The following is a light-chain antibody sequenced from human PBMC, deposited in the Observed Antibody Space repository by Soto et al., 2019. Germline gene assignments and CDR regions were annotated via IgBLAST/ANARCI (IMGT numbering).Light chain of an antibody. CDR1: QSVSNK. CDR3: QQYDNWPGT. J-gene: IGKJ1*01. CDR2: AAS. V-gene: IGKV3-15*01. Sequence: IVMTQSPATLSVSPGERATLSCSASQSVSNKLAWYQQKPGQAPRLLIYAASTGATGIPPRFSGSGSGTQFTLTISSLQSEDFAVYYCQQYDNWPGTFGQGTKVDIK.